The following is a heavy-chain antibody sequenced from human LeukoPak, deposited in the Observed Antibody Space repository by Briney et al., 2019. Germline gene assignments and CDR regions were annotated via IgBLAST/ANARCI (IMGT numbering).Heavy chain of an antibody. CDR1: GGSISSYY. CDR2: IYCSGST. J-gene: IGHJ4*02. V-gene: IGHV4-59*01. D-gene: IGHD3-22*01. CDR3: ARYRYYYDSSGFRYFDY. Sequence: SETLSLTCTVSGGSISSYYWSWIRQPPGKGLEWIGYIYCSGSTNYNPSLKSRVTISVDTSKNQFSLKLSSVTAADTAVYYCARYRYYYDSSGFRYFDYWGQGTLVTVSS.